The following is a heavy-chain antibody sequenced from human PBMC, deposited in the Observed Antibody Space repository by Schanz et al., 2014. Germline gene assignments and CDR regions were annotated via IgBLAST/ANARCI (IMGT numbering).Heavy chain of an antibody. V-gene: IGHV3-23*04. D-gene: IGHD2-15*01. CDR1: GFPFSSYA. J-gene: IGHJ6*02. CDR3: AKGIGHCSGGICCDCYYYGLDV. Sequence: EVPLVESGGGLVKPGGSLRLSCAASGFPFSSYAMSWVRQAPGKGLGWVSALSGSGGSTYYADSVKGRFTIARDNSENTLYRQKNSISADVPAVFYCAKGIGHCSGGICCDCYYYGLDVWGQGTTVTVSS. CDR2: LSGSGGST.